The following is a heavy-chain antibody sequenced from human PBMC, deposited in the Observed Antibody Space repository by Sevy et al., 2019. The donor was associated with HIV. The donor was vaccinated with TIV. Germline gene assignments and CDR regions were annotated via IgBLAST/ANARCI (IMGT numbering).Heavy chain of an antibody. CDR2: IRSRAKTYAT. Sequence: WGSLRLSCAASGVTFTGSTMYWVRQASGKVLEWVARIRSRAKTYATAYAASVKGRFTISRDDSRNTAYLQMNILKTEDTAVYYCSSQRTIAVAGDYFDYWGQGTLVTVSS. CDR1: GVTFTGST. D-gene: IGHD6-19*01. CDR3: SSQRTIAVAGDYFDY. J-gene: IGHJ4*02. V-gene: IGHV3-73*01.